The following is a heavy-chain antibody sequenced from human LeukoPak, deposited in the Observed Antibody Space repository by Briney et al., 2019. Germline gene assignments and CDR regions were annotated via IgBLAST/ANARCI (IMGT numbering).Heavy chain of an antibody. J-gene: IGHJ4*02. Sequence: ASVKVSCKASGYSFTNYGINWVRQAPGQGLEWMGWISAYTGNTDYPQNLQGRVTMTTDTSTNTAYMELRSLRSDDTAVYYCARGASGWPFDYWGQGTLVTVSS. V-gene: IGHV1-18*01. CDR1: GYSFTNYG. D-gene: IGHD6-19*01. CDR2: ISAYTGNT. CDR3: ARGASGWPFDY.